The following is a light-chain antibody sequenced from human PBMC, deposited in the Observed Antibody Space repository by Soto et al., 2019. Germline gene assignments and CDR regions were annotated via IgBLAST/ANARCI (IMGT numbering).Light chain of an antibody. CDR2: GNS. Sequence: QSVLTQPPSVSGAPGQRVTISCNGSSSNIGAGYDVHWYQQLPGTAPKLLIYGNSNRPSGVPDRFSGSKSGTSASLAITGLQAEDEADYDCQSYDSSLSGWVFGGGTKLTVL. CDR1: SSNIGAGYD. CDR3: QSYDSSLSGWV. V-gene: IGLV1-40*01. J-gene: IGLJ3*02.